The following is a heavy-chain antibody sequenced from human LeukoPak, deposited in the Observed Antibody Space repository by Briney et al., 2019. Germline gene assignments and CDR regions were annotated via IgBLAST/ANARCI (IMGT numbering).Heavy chain of an antibody. Sequence: PGGSLRLSCAASGFTFSSYAMHWVRQAPGKGLEWVAVISYDGSNKYYADSVKGRFTISRDNSKNTLYLQMNSLRAEDTAVYYCARDRRPGGSYFDYWGQGTLVTVSS. CDR3: ARDRRPGGSYFDY. CDR1: GFTFSSYA. V-gene: IGHV3-30-3*01. CDR2: ISYDGSNK. J-gene: IGHJ4*02. D-gene: IGHD3-16*01.